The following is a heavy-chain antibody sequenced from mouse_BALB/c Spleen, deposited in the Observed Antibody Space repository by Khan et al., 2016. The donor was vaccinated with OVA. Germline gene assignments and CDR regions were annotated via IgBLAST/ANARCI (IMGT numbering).Heavy chain of an antibody. D-gene: IGHD1-1*02. CDR2: NNLGSGGT. Sequence: VQLQESGAELVRPGTSVTVSCKASGYAFTNYLIDRVKLRSGQGLESIGVNNLGSGGTTYNENVKGKATLSADKTSSPAYMQLSSLTSDDCEVYFCTRGGYGSLAYWGQGPLVTVSA. V-gene: IGHV1-54*01. J-gene: IGHJ3*01. CDR3: TRGGYGSLAY. CDR1: GYAFTNYL.